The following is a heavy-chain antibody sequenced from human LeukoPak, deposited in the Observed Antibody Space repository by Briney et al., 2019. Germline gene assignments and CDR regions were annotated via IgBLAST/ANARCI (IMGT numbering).Heavy chain of an antibody. Sequence: ASVKVSCKASGYTFTGYYMHWVRQAPGQGLEWMGRINPNSGGTNYAQKFQGRVTMTRDTSISTAYMELSRLRSDDTAVYYCAMLYYYDSSGYHDYWGQGTLVTVFS. V-gene: IGHV1-2*06. CDR1: GYTFTGYY. D-gene: IGHD3-22*01. CDR2: INPNSGGT. CDR3: AMLYYYDSSGYHDY. J-gene: IGHJ4*02.